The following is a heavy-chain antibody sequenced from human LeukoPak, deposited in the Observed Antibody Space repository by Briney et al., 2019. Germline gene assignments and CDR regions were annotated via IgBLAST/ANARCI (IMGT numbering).Heavy chain of an antibody. Sequence: PSETLSLTCAVYGGSFSGYYWSWIRQPPGKGLEWVGEINHSGSSNYNPSLKSRVTMSVDTSKNQFSLKLSSVTAADTAVYYCARDRGYCSSTSCYADYYYDYYMDVWGKGTTVTISS. CDR3: ARDRGYCSSTSCYADYYYDYYMDV. V-gene: IGHV4-34*01. CDR2: INHSGSS. D-gene: IGHD2-2*01. CDR1: GGSFSGYY. J-gene: IGHJ6*03.